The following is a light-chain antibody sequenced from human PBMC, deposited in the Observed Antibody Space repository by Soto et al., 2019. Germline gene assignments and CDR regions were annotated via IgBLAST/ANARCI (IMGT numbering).Light chain of an antibody. CDR2: EVS. J-gene: IGLJ1*01. CDR3: SSYTSSSPYV. V-gene: IGLV2-14*02. CDR1: SSDVGSYNL. Sequence: QSALTQPASVSGSPGQTIAISCTGISSDVGSYNLVSWYQQHPGKAPKLMIYEVSNRPSGVSNRFSGSKSGNTASLTISGLQAEDEADYYCSSYTSSSPYVFGTGTKLTVL.